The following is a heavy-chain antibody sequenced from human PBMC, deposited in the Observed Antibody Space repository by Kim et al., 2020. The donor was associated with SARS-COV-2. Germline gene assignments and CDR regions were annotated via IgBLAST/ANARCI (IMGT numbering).Heavy chain of an antibody. CDR2: ISYDGSNK. CDR1: GFTFSSYG. D-gene: IGHD1-26*01. V-gene: IGHV3-30*18. CDR3: ANVPSGSYPSGFDY. J-gene: IGHJ4*02. Sequence: GGSLRLSCAASGFTFSSYGMHWVRQAPGKGLEWVAVISYDGSNKYYADSVKGRFTISRDNSKNTLYLQMNSLRAEDTAVYYCANVPSGSYPSGFDYWGQG.